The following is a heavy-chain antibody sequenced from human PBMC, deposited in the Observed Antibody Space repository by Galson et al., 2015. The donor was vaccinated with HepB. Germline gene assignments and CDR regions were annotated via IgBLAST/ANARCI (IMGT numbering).Heavy chain of an antibody. Sequence: LRLSCAASGFTFNGSAMHWVRQASGKGLEWVGRIRSKANSYATAYAASVKGRITISRGDSKNTAYLQMNSLKTEDTAVYYCIYSSVWSTFDYWGQGTLVTVSS. CDR1: GFTFNGSA. V-gene: IGHV3-73*01. CDR2: IRSKANSYAT. J-gene: IGHJ4*02. D-gene: IGHD6-19*01. CDR3: IYSSVWSTFDY.